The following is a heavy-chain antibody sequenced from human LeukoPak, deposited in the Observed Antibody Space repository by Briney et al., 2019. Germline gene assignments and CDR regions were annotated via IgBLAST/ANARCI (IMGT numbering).Heavy chain of an antibody. CDR1: GGSINGYY. J-gene: IGHJ5*02. CDR2: ISDSGST. Sequence: PSETLSLTCTVSGGSINGYYWTWIRQPPGKGLEWIGYISDSGSTNHNPSLKRRVSMSVGSSDTDFSLRLNSVTAADTAVYYCARVFRGAVTSNWFDPWGQGTLVTVSS. D-gene: IGHD4-17*01. V-gene: IGHV4-59*01. CDR3: ARVFRGAVTSNWFDP.